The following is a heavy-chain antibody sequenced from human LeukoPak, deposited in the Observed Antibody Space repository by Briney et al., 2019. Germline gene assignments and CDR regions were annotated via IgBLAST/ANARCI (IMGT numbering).Heavy chain of an antibody. CDR1: GGSISSGGYS. V-gene: IGHV4-30-2*01. D-gene: IGHD6-6*01. Sequence: PSQTLSLTCAVSGGSISSGGYSWSWIRQPPGKGLEWIGYIYHSGSTYYNPSLKSRVTISVDRSKNQFSLKLSSVTAADTAVYYCALYSSSPRVYYYYGMDVWGQGTTVTVSS. CDR2: IYHSGST. CDR3: ALYSSSPRVYYYYGMDV. J-gene: IGHJ6*02.